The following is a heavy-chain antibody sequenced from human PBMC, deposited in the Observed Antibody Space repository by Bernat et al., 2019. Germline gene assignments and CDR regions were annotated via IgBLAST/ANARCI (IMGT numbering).Heavy chain of an antibody. CDR2: IKSKTDGGTT. D-gene: IGHD1-26*01. V-gene: IGHV3-15*07. Sequence: EVQLVESGGGLVKPGGSLRLSCAASGFTFSNAWMNWVRQAPGKGLEWVGRIKSKTDGGTTDYAAPVKGRFTISRDDSKNTLYLQMNSLRAEDTAVYYCAKVSGSYFQAIDYWGQGTLVTVSS. J-gene: IGHJ4*02. CDR1: GFTFSNAW. CDR3: AKVSGSYFQAIDY.